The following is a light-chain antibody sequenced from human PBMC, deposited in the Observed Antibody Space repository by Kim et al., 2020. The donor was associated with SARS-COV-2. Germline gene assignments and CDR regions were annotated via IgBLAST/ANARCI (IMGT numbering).Light chain of an antibody. CDR2: ATS. CDR1: QSINNY. Sequence: SASVGDRVTITCRASQSINNYLNWYQLKPGKAPKLLIYATSSLQSAVPSRFSGSGSGTDHTLTISSLQLEDFATYFCQQSYNAPYTFGQGTKLEIK. J-gene: IGKJ2*01. CDR3: QQSYNAPYT. V-gene: IGKV1-39*01.